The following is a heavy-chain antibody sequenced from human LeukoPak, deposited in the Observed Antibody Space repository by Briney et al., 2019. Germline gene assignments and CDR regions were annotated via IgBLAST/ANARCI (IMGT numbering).Heavy chain of an antibody. J-gene: IGHJ4*02. CDR1: GASLSGHY. CDR3: PKTGGVGE. V-gene: IGHV4-59*11. D-gene: IGHD3-16*01. CDR2: IHFSGST. Sequence: PSETPSLTCAVSGASLSGHYWSWVRQPPGKGLEWSGYIHFSGSTKYNPSITSRVIISMDTSKTKFFLKLTSVTAADSAVYYCPKTGGVGEWGQGTLVTVSS.